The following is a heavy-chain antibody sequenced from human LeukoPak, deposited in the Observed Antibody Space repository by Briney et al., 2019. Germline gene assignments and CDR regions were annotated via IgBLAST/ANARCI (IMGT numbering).Heavy chain of an antibody. V-gene: IGHV3-23*01. CDR1: GFTLSSYA. D-gene: IGHD2-21*01. J-gene: IGHJ4*02. CDR3: AKAPVTTCSGAYCYPFDY. Sequence: GGSLRLSCAASGFTLSSYAMSWVRQAPGKGLEWVSAISVSGNTYHADSVKGRFTISRDSSKNKLYLQMNRLRAEDAAVYYCAKAPVTTCSGAYCYPFDYWGRGTLVTVSS. CDR2: ISVSGNT.